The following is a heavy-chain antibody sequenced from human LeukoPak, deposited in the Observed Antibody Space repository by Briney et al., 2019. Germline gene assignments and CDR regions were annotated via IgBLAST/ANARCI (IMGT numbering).Heavy chain of an antibody. CDR2: IIPFFGTE. D-gene: IGHD3-10*01. CDR3: ALMGRGVITRGY. V-gene: IGHV1-69*06. J-gene: IGHJ4*02. Sequence: APVRVSCKASGGTFSSYAISWGGRAAGQGLEWRGGIIPFFGTENYEQKFQGRVMITADKSTSTAYMELSSLRSEDTAVYYCALMGRGVITRGYWGQGALVTVSS. CDR1: GGTFSSYA.